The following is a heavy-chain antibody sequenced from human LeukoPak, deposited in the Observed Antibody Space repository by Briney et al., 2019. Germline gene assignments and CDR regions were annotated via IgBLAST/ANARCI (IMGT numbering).Heavy chain of an antibody. Sequence: SETLSLTCAVYGGSFSGYYWSWIRQPPGKGLEWIGEINHSGSTNYNPSLKSRVTISVDTSKNQFSLKLSPVTAADTAVYYCARARGYSYGRFFDYWGQGTLVTVSS. CDR1: GGSFSGYY. D-gene: IGHD5-18*01. CDR3: ARARGYSYGRFFDY. CDR2: INHSGST. V-gene: IGHV4-34*01. J-gene: IGHJ4*02.